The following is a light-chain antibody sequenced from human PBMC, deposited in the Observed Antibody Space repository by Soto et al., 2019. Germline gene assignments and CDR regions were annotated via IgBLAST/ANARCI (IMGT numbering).Light chain of an antibody. Sequence: DIQMTQSPSSLSASVGDRVTTTCQASQDISNYLNWYQQKPGKAPKLLIYDASNLETGVPSRFSGSGSWTDFTFTISSLQPEDSATYYCQQYDNLPPLTFGGGTKVEIK. J-gene: IGKJ4*01. CDR1: QDISNY. CDR2: DAS. V-gene: IGKV1-33*01. CDR3: QQYDNLPPLT.